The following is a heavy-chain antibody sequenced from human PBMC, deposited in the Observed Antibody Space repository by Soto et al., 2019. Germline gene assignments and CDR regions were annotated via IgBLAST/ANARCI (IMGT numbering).Heavy chain of an antibody. D-gene: IGHD6-19*01. CDR1: GYTFTSYD. Sequence: QVQLVQSGAEVKKPGASVKVSCKASGYTFTSYDINWVRQATGQGLEWMGWMNPNSGNTGYAQKFQGRVTMTRNTPITTAYMVRSSVSSEDRAVYYCAREYSSGWSKDWGQLTMVTVSS. J-gene: IGHJ4*02. CDR2: MNPNSGNT. V-gene: IGHV1-8*01. CDR3: AREYSSGWSKD.